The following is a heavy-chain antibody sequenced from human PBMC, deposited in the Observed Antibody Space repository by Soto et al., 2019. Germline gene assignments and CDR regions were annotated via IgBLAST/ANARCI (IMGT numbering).Heavy chain of an antibody. Sequence: PSETLSLTCTVSGGSISSSSYYWGWIRQPPGKGLEWIGSIYYSGSTYYNPSLKSRVTISVDTSKNQFSLKLSSVTAADTAVYYCARRGGVVIDGVGAFDIWGQGTMVTVSS. D-gene: IGHD3-3*01. CDR2: IYYSGST. J-gene: IGHJ3*02. CDR1: GGSISSSSYY. CDR3: ARRGGVVIDGVGAFDI. V-gene: IGHV4-39*01.